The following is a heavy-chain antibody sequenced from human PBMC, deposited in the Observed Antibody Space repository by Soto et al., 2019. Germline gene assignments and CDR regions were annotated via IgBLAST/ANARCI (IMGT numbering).Heavy chain of an antibody. CDR2: IIPIFGTA. CDR1: GGTFSSYA. Sequence: ASVKVSCKASGGTFSSYAISWVRQAPGQGLEWMGGIIPIFGTANYAQKFQGRVTITADESTSTAYMELSSLRSEDTDVYYCARASGSRAGSSSWYVGVDYWGQGTLVTVSS. CDR3: ARASGSRAGSSSWYVGVDY. V-gene: IGHV1-69*13. D-gene: IGHD6-13*01. J-gene: IGHJ4*02.